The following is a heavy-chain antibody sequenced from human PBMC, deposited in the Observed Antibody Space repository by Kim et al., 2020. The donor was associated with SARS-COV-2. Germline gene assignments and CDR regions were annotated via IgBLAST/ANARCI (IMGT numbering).Heavy chain of an antibody. Sequence: GGSLRLSCAASGFSVINNYMAWVRQSPGKGLEWISHLYPGGTAFYAGSVRGRFTVSRDNSKNTLYLQINSLRVEDTAVYFCARGVVGYSTVWGQGDLVTVPS. CDR2: LYPGGTA. V-gene: IGHV3-53*01. CDR3: ARGVVGYSTV. D-gene: IGHD1-26*01. CDR1: GFSVINNY. J-gene: IGHJ4*02.